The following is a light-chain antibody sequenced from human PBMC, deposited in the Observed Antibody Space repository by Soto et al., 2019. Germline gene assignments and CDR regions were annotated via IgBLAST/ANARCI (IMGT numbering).Light chain of an antibody. CDR2: DAS. Sequence: IQMTQSPSSLSASVGDRVTITCRASQGISVYLNWYQEKPGKAPTLLIYDASNLKTGVPSRFSGLGSGTHFTLTIRNLQPEDIATYFCQHYDDVRGTCGGGTKVDIK. CDR1: QGISVY. V-gene: IGKV1-33*01. CDR3: QHYDDVRGT. J-gene: IGKJ4*02.